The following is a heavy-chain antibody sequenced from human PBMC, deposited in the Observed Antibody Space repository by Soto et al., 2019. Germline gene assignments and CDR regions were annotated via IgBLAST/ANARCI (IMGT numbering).Heavy chain of an antibody. Sequence: EVQLVESGGGLVQPGGSLRLSCATSGFTFSSYSMNWVRQAPGKGLEWVSYISSSSSTIYYADSVKGRFTISRDNARNSLYLQMNSLRDEDTAVYCCARDTSGWYNFDYWGQGTLVTVPS. CDR2: ISSSSSTI. CDR3: ARDTSGWYNFDY. D-gene: IGHD6-19*01. J-gene: IGHJ4*02. CDR1: GFTFSSYS. V-gene: IGHV3-48*02.